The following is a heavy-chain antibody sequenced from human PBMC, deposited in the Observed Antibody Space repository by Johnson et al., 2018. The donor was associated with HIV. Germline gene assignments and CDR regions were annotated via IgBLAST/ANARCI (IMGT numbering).Heavy chain of an antibody. CDR2: VNHRGTI. Sequence: QVQLQQWGAGLLKPSETLSLTCAVYGGSFSGYYWTWIRQPPGKGLEWLGEVNHRGTINLNSSFKSRLIISADAPKNQFSLNLISITAADIGCYYCARERGYSSSWYSGFYLDTWGQGTVVTV. V-gene: IGHV4-34*01. CDR3: ARERGYSSSWYSGFYLDT. D-gene: IGHD6-19*01. J-gene: IGHJ4*02. CDR1: GGSFSGYY.